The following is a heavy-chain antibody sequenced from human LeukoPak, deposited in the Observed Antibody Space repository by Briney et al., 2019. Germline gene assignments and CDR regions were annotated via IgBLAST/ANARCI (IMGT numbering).Heavy chain of an antibody. CDR3: VKTGTTVGGAFDL. Sequence: GGSLRLSCAASGFRFSDYAMHWVRRAPGKGLDYVSAVSLNGSVTYYKDSVKGRFTISRDNSKSTLYLQMSSLRAEDTAVYYCVKTGTTVGGAFDLWGQGRMVTVSS. CDR2: VSLNGSVT. V-gene: IGHV3-64D*06. D-gene: IGHD4-23*01. J-gene: IGHJ3*01. CDR1: GFRFSDYA.